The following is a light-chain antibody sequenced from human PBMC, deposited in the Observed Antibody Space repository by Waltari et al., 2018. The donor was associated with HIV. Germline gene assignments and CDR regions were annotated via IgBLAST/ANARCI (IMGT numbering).Light chain of an antibody. CDR2: WAS. J-gene: IGKJ1*01. Sequence: DLVMTQSPDSLALSLGEGATINCKSSQTIFYSSKNKNYLACYQQRPGQTPKLLIYWASTRDSGFPDRFSGSGSGTDFTLTISNLQSEDVAIYFCQQYYSNPPTFGQGTKVEVK. CDR3: QQYYSNPPT. V-gene: IGKV4-1*01. CDR1: QTIFYSSKNKNY.